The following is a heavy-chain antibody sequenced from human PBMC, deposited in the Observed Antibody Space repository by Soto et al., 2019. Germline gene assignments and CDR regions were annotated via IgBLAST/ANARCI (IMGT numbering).Heavy chain of an antibody. CDR3: ARSSDCSSTSCQAADAFDI. Sequence: PGGSLRLSCAASGFTFSSYDMHWVRQATGKGLEWVSAIGTAGDTYYPGSVKGRFTISRENAKNSLYLQMNSLRAGDTAVYYCARSSDCSSTSCQAADAFDIWGQGTMVTVSS. V-gene: IGHV3-13*01. D-gene: IGHD2-2*01. CDR1: GFTFSSYD. CDR2: IGTAGDT. J-gene: IGHJ3*02.